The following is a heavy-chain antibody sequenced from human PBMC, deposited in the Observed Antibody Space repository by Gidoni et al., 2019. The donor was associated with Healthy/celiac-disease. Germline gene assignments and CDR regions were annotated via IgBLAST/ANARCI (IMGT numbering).Heavy chain of an antibody. CDR2: IYYSGST. CDR3: ARDPVPPHPKTSLDY. V-gene: IGHV4-39*07. D-gene: IGHD3-10*01. Sequence: QLQLQESGPGLVKPSETLSLTCTVSGGSISSRSYYWGWIRQPPGKGLEWIGSIYYSGSTYYNPSLKSRVTISVDTSKNQFSLKLSSVTAADTAVYYCARDPVPPHPKTSLDYWGQGTLVTVSS. CDR1: GGSISSRSYY. J-gene: IGHJ4*02.